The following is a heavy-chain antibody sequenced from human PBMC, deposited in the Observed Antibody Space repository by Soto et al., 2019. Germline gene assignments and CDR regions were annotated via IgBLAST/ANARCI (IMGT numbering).Heavy chain of an antibody. D-gene: IGHD3-10*01. CDR2: IYPGDSDT. J-gene: IGHJ6*02. V-gene: IGHV5-51*01. CDR3: ARHRRITMVREVIRTYGMDV. Sequence: GESLKISCKGSGYSFTSYWIGWVRQMPGKGLEWMGIIYPGDSDTRYSPSFQGQVTISADKSISTAYLQWSSLKASDTAMYYCARHRRITMVREVIRTYGMDVWGQGTTVTVSS. CDR1: GYSFTSYW.